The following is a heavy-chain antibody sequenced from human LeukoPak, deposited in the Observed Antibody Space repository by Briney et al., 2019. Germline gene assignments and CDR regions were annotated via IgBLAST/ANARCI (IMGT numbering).Heavy chain of an antibody. J-gene: IGHJ3*02. CDR1: VFTFSSYA. D-gene: IGHD3-16*01. V-gene: IGHV3-23*01. CDR2: ISGSGGST. Sequence: PGGSLRLSCAASVFTFSSYAMSWVRQAPGKGLEWVSAISGSGGSTYYADSVKGRFTISRDNSKNTLYLQMDSLRAEDTAVYYCAKDLTSGATRLAAMGTHAFDIWGQGTMVTVSS. CDR3: AKDLTSGATRLAAMGTHAFDI.